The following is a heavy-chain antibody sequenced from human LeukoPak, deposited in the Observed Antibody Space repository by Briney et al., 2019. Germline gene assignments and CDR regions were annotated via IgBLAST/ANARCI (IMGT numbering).Heavy chain of an antibody. Sequence: GGSLRLSCAASGFIFSTYDMNWVRQAPGKGLEWVSYISDSSSHIYYADSVKGRFTISRDNAKNSLYLQMNSLRVEDTAVYYCARDDGRAARAGGMDVWGQGTTVTVSS. CDR1: GFIFSTYD. V-gene: IGHV3-21*01. D-gene: IGHD6-6*01. CDR3: ARDDGRAARAGGMDV. J-gene: IGHJ6*02. CDR2: ISDSSSHI.